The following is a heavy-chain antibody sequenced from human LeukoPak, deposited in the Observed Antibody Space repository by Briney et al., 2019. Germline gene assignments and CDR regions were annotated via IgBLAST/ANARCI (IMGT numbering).Heavy chain of an antibody. CDR2: IYYNGDT. D-gene: IGHD3-3*02. CDR1: GGSIDTTIYS. J-gene: IGHJ5*02. V-gene: IGHV4-39*02. CDR3: ARTLSARDWFDP. Sequence: SETLSLTCSVSGGSIDTTIYSWGWIRQPPGTGLEWIGNIYYNGDTYYNPSLESRVTLSMDTSKNRFSLRLSSVTAADTAVYYCARTLSARDWFDPWGQGTLVTVSS.